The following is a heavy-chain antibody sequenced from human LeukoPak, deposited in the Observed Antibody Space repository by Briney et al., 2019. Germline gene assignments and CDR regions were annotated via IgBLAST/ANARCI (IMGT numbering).Heavy chain of an antibody. D-gene: IGHD2-21*02. V-gene: IGHV1-69*05. CDR2: IIPIFGTA. CDR1: GGTFSSYA. Sequence: SVKVSCKASGGTFSSYAISWVRQAPGQGLEWMGRIIPIFGTANYAQKFQGRVTITTDESTSTAYMELSSLRSEDTAVYYCATPNHIVMVTASDDAFDIWGQGTMATVSS. J-gene: IGHJ3*02. CDR3: ATPNHIVMVTASDDAFDI.